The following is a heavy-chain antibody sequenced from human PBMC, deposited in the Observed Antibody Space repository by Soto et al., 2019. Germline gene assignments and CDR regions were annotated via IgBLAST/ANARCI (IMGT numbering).Heavy chain of an antibody. Sequence: QVQLVESGGGVVQPGRSLRLSCAASGFTFSSYGMHWVRQAPGKGLEWVAVIWYDGSNKYYADSVKGRFTISRDNSKNTLYLEMNSLRAEDTAVYYCARDERAARVYYYGMDVWGQGTTVTVSS. CDR3: ARDERAARVYYYGMDV. CDR2: IWYDGSNK. J-gene: IGHJ6*02. D-gene: IGHD6-6*01. CDR1: GFTFSSYG. V-gene: IGHV3-33*01.